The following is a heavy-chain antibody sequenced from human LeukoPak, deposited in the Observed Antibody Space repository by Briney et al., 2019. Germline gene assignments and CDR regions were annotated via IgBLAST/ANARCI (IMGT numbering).Heavy chain of an antibody. CDR2: INHSGST. Sequence: SETLSLTCAVYGGSFSGYYWSWIRQPPGKGLEWIGEINHSGSTNYNPSPKSRVTISVDTSKNQFSLELSSVTAADTAVYYCAREAAADRYYFDYWGQGTLVTVSS. V-gene: IGHV4-34*01. D-gene: IGHD6-13*01. CDR3: AREAAADRYYFDY. CDR1: GGSFSGYY. J-gene: IGHJ4*02.